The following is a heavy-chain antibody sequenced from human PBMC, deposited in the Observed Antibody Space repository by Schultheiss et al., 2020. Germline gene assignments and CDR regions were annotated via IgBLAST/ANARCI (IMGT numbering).Heavy chain of an antibody. J-gene: IGHJ5*02. V-gene: IGHV1-8*01. D-gene: IGHD3-3*01. CDR1: GYTFTSYD. Sequence: ASVKVSCKASGYTFTSYDINWVRQATGQGLEWMGWMNPNSGNTGYAQKLQGRVTMTTDTSTSTAYMELRSLRSDDTAVYYCARIYDFWSGDNWFDPWGQGTLVTVSS. CDR2: MNPNSGNT. CDR3: ARIYDFWSGDNWFDP.